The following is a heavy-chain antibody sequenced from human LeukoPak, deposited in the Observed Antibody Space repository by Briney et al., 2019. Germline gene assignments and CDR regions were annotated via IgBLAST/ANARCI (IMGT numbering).Heavy chain of an antibody. D-gene: IGHD6-13*01. CDR2: IYSGGST. CDR1: GLTVSSNY. CDR3: ARASSSGWYTGYYFDY. J-gene: IGHJ4*02. V-gene: IGHV3-53*01. Sequence: GGSLRLSCAASGLTVSSNYMSCVRQAPGKGLEWVSVIYSGGSTYYADSVKGRFTISRDNSKNTLYLQMNSLRAEDTALYYCARASSSGWYTGYYFDYWGPGTLVTVSS.